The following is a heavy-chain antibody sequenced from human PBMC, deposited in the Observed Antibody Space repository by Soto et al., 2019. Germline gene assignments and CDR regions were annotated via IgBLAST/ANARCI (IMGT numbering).Heavy chain of an antibody. V-gene: IGHV1-69*02. CDR3: ACQIQASTVTREDWYFDL. D-gene: IGHD4-17*01. CDR2: IIPILGIA. CDR1: GGTFSSYT. J-gene: IGHJ2*01. Sequence: QVQLVQSGAEVQKPGSSVKVSCKASGGTFSSYTISWVRQAPGQGLEWMGRIIPILGIANYAQKFQGRVTITADKSTSTAYMELSSLRSEDTAVYYCACQIQASTVTREDWYFDLWGRGTLVTVSS.